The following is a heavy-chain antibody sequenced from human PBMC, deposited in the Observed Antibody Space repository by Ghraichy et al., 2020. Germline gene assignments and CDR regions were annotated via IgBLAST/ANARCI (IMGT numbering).Heavy chain of an antibody. Sequence: GESLNISCAASGFTFSSYAMSWVRQAPGKGLEWVSAISGSGGSTYYADSVKGRFTISRDNSKNTLYLQMNSLRAEDTAVYYCAKDTTIVLYGTLDYWGQGTLVTVSS. J-gene: IGHJ4*02. D-gene: IGHD3-22*01. CDR3: AKDTTIVLYGTLDY. CDR2: ISGSGGST. CDR1: GFTFSSYA. V-gene: IGHV3-23*01.